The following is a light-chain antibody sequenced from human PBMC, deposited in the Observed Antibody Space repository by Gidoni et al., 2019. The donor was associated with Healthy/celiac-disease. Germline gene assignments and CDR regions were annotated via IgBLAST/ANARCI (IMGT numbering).Light chain of an antibody. CDR2: SNN. V-gene: IGLV1-44*01. J-gene: IGLJ2*01. Sequence: QSVLTQPPSASGTPGPRVTISCSGSSSNIGSNTVNWYQQLPGTAPNLLIYSNNQRPSGVPDRFSGSTSGTSASLAISGLQSEDEADYYCAAWDDSLNGVVFGGGTKLTVL. CDR3: AAWDDSLNGVV. CDR1: SSNIGSNT.